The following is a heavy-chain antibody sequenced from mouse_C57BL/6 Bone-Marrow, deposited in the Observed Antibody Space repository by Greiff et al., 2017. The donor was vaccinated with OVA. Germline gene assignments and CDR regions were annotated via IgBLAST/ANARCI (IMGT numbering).Heavy chain of an antibody. CDR3: TAWDGDFDY. V-gene: IGHV6-3*01. CDR2: IRLKSDNYAT. D-gene: IGHD4-1*01. J-gene: IGHJ2*01. Sequence: EVKLEESGGGLVQPGGSMKLSCVASGFTFSNYWMNWVRQSPEKGLEWVAQIRLKSDNYATHYAESVKGRFTISRDDSKSSVYLQMHNLRAEDTGIYYCTAWDGDFDYWGQGTTLTVSS. CDR1: GFTFSNYW.